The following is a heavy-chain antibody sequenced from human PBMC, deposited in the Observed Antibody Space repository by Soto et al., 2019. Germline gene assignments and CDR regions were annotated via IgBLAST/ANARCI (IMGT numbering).Heavy chain of an antibody. V-gene: IGHV1-3*01. J-gene: IGHJ3*02. D-gene: IGHD3-22*01. CDR3: VRDPHPYYDSSGYHAFDI. Sequence: QVQLVQSGAEVKKPGASVKVSCKASGYTFTSYAMHWVRQAPGQRLEWMGWINAGNGNTKYSQKFQGRVTITRDTSASTAYMELSSLRSEDTAVYYCVRDPHPYYDSSGYHAFDIWGQGTMVTVSS. CDR1: GYTFTSYA. CDR2: INAGNGNT.